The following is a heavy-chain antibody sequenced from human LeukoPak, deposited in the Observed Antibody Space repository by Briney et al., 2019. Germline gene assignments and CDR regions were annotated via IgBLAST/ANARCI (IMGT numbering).Heavy chain of an antibody. J-gene: IGHJ4*02. CDR1: GFIVSSYY. V-gene: IGHV3-53*01. Sequence: QTGGSLRLSCAVSGFIVSSYYMSWVRQAPGKGLEWVSVIHSGGNTYYADSVKGRFTISRDNSKNTLFLQMNGLRAEDTAIYYCARDLGNGWYEHDYWGQGTLVTVSS. D-gene: IGHD6-19*01. CDR2: IHSGGNT. CDR3: ARDLGNGWYEHDY.